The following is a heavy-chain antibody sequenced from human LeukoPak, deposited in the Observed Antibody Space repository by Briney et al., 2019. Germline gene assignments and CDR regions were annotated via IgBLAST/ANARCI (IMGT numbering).Heavy chain of an antibody. Sequence: GGSLRLSCSASGFTFSSYAMHWVRQAPGKGLDYVSASSSNVGSTYYANSVKGRFTISRDNSKNTLYLQMGSLRAEDMAVYYCAREPGGRAFDIWGQGTMVTVSS. CDR3: AREPGGRAFDI. D-gene: IGHD2-2*01. V-gene: IGHV3-64*01. J-gene: IGHJ3*02. CDR2: SSSNVGST. CDR1: GFTFSSYA.